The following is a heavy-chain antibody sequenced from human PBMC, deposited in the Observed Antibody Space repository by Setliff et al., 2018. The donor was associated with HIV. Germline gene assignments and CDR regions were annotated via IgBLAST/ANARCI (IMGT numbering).Heavy chain of an antibody. CDR1: GFTFDDYG. D-gene: IGHD3-22*01. CDR3: ARVNYYDSSGLEIAFDI. Sequence: GGSLRLSCAASGFTFDDYGMSWVRQAPGKGLEWVSGINWNGGSTGYADSVKGRFTISRDNAKDSLYLQMNSLRAEDTALYHCARVNYYDSSGLEIAFDIWGQGTMVTVSS. J-gene: IGHJ3*02. CDR2: INWNGGST. V-gene: IGHV3-20*01.